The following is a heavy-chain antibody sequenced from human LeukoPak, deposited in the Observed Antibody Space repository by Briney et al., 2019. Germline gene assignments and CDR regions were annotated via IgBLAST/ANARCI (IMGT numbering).Heavy chain of an antibody. CDR1: GVTFSSYA. CDR2: GIPIFGTA. D-gene: IGHD4-23*01. J-gene: IGHJ3*02. CDR3: ARGGYTVVTPRFEAFDI. Sequence: ASVKVSCKASGVTFSSYAISWVRQAPGQGLEWMGGGIPIFGTANYAQKFQGRVTITADESTSTAYMELSSLRSEDTAVYYCARGGYTVVTPRFEAFDIWGQGTMVTVSS. V-gene: IGHV1-69*13.